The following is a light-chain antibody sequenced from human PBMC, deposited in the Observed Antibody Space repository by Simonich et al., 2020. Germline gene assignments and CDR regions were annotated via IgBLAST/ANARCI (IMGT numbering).Light chain of an antibody. V-gene: IGLV2-14*01. CDR1: SSDVGGYNY. CDR2: DVR. Sequence: QSALTQPASVSGSPGQSITISCTGTSSDVGGYNYVSWYQQHPGKAPKLMIYDVRKRPSGVFNRFSGSKSGNTASLTISGLQAEDEADYYCSSYTSSSTWVFGGGTKLTVL. J-gene: IGLJ2*01. CDR3: SSYTSSSTWV.